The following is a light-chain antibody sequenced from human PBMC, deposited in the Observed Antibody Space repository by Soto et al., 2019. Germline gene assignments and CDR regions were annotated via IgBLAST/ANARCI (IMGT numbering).Light chain of an antibody. V-gene: IGLV1-44*01. J-gene: IGLJ3*02. CDR3: PTGSNSLKGWV. CDR1: SSDIGSNS. Sequence: QAVVTQPPSASRTPGQRVTIPCSGSSSDIGSNSVNWYQQLPGAAPRLLIYANDHRPSGVPDRFSASKSGTSASLAISGVGSGDEVFYYCPTGSNSLKGWVFGGGTNLPAL. CDR2: AND.